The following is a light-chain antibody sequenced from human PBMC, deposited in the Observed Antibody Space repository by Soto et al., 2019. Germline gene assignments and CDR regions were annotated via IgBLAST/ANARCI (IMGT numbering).Light chain of an antibody. CDR2: DVS. Sequence: QSALTQPASVSGSPGESITISCTGTSSDVGGYNYVSWYQQHPGKAPKLMIYDVSYRPSGVSNRFSGSKSGNTASLTISGLQAEDEANYYCTSYTSSSLLVFGGGTKVTVL. J-gene: IGLJ3*02. V-gene: IGLV2-14*01. CDR3: TSYTSSSLLV. CDR1: SSDVGGYNY.